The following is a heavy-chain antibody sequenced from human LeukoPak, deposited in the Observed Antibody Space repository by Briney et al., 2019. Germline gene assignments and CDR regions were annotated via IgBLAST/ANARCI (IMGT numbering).Heavy chain of an antibody. CDR1: GFIFSDAW. CDR3: STNQALDI. CDR2: IKRIADGGPT. Sequence: GGSLRLSCAASGFIFSDAWMTWVRQALGKGLEWVGRIKRIADGGPTDYAAPVKGRFTISRDDSKNTLYLQMNSLKIEDTAVYYCSTNQALDIWGQGTKFTVSS. V-gene: IGHV3-15*01. J-gene: IGHJ3*02.